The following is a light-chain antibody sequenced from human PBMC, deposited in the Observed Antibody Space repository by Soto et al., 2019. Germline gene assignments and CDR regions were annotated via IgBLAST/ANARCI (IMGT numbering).Light chain of an antibody. J-gene: IGKJ1*01. V-gene: IGKV1-39*01. CDR3: QQSSITPRS. CDR1: QSISTY. Sequence: DIRLTQSPSSLSASVGDRVTISCRASQSISTYLMWYHQKPGKAPNLLIYGASGLQNGVPSRFAGSGSGTEFTLTIIGLQPEDFGTYYCQQSSITPRSFGQGTKVEI. CDR2: GAS.